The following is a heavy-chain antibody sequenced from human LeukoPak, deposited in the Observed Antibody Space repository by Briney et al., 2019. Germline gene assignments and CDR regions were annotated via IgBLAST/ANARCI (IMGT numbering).Heavy chain of an antibody. D-gene: IGHD6-6*01. V-gene: IGHV4-61*02. CDR1: GGSISSGSYY. Sequence: SQTLSLTCTVSGGSISSGSYYWSWIRQPAGKGLEWIGRIYTSGSTDYNPPLKSRVTISVDTSKNQFSLKLSSVTAADTAVYYCARAYSSSFAPFDYWGQGTLVTVSS. CDR3: ARAYSSSFAPFDY. J-gene: IGHJ4*02. CDR2: IYTSGST.